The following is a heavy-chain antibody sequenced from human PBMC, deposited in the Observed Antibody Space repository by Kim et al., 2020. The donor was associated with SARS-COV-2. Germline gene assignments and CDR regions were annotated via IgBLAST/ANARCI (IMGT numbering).Heavy chain of an antibody. D-gene: IGHD5-12*01. V-gene: IGHV3-21*04. J-gene: IGHJ4*02. CDR2: ISRSNSYI. CDR3: ARDQQPIVTTGYFDC. Sequence: GGSLILSCAASGFTFSDYSMNWVRQAPGKGLEWVSSISRSNSYIYYADSMKGRFTISRDNAKNSLYLQMNSLRAEDTAVYYCARDQQPIVTTGYFDCWGQGTLVTVSS. CDR1: GFTFSDYS.